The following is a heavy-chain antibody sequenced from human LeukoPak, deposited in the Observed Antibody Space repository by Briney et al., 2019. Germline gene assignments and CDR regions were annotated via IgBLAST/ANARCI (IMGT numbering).Heavy chain of an antibody. CDR1: GFTFSSYS. CDR3: ARDSVPYYYYYGMDV. V-gene: IGHV3-48*04. Sequence: GGSLRLSCAASGFTFSSYSMNWVRQAPGKGLEWVSYISSSSSTIYYADSVKGRFTISRDNAKNSLYLQMNSLRAEDTALYHCARDSVPYYYYYGMDVWGQGTTVTVSS. J-gene: IGHJ6*02. CDR2: ISSSSSTI. D-gene: IGHD6-25*01.